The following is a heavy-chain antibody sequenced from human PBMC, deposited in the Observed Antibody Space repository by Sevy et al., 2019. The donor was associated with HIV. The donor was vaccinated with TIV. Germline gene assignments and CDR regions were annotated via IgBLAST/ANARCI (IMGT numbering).Heavy chain of an antibody. CDR3: VVSNTCEDF. CDR1: GFTFSSYW. CDR2: VNSDGTNT. J-gene: IGHJ4*02. V-gene: IGHV3-74*01. D-gene: IGHD6-13*01. Sequence: GGSLRLSCEASGFTFSSYWMHWVRQAPGKGLVWVSGVNSDGTNTGYADSVRGRFTISRDKAKNTLYLQMNSLRAGDRGVYHCVVSNTCEDFWGQGTLVTVSS.